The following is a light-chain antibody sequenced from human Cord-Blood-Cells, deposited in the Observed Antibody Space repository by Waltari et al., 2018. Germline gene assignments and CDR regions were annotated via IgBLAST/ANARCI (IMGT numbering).Light chain of an antibody. CDR2: DVS. Sequence: QSALTQPASVSGSPGQSITISCTGTSSDVGGYNYVSWYQQHPGKAPKLMIYDVSNRPAGVSKRFCGSKSGNTASLTISGLQAEDEADYYCSSYTSSSTVFGGGTKLTVL. J-gene: IGLJ2*01. CDR1: SSDVGGYNY. CDR3: SSYTSSSTV. V-gene: IGLV2-14*01.